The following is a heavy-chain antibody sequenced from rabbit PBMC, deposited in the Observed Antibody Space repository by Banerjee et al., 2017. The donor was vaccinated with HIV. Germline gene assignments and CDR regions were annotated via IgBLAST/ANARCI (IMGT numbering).Heavy chain of an antibody. Sequence: QEQLEESGGDLVKPEGSLTLTCTASGFSFSSSYSYWICWVRQAPGKGLEWIGCIYTGSGSAYYASWAKGRFTISKTSSTTVTLQMTSLTAADTATYFCAGNNRLWGPGTLVTVS. V-gene: IGHV1S45*01. J-gene: IGHJ4*01. CDR1: GFSFSSSYSYW. CDR3: AGNNRL. CDR2: IYTGSGSA.